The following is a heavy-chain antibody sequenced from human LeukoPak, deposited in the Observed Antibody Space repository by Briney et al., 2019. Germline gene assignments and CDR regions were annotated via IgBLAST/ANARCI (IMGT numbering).Heavy chain of an antibody. J-gene: IGHJ4*02. CDR3: ARDRDPPYGSGSYYSHTFDY. CDR2: ISYDGSNK. CDR1: GFTFSSYA. V-gene: IGHV3-30-3*01. Sequence: GGSLRLSCAASGFTFSSYAVHWVRQAPGKGLEWVAVISYDGSNKYYADSVKGRFTISRDNSKNTLYLQKNSLRAEDAAVYYCARDRDPPYGSGSYYSHTFDYWGQGTLVTVSS. D-gene: IGHD3-10*01.